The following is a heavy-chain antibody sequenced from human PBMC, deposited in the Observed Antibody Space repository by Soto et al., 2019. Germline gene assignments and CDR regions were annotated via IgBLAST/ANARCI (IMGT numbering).Heavy chain of an antibody. CDR2: SNHSGST. J-gene: IGHJ6*02. CDR1: GGSFSGYY. V-gene: IGHV4-34*01. D-gene: IGHD3-10*01. Sequence: PSETLSLTCAVYGGSFSGYYWSWIRQPPGKGLEWIGESNHSGSTNYNPSLKSRVTISVDTSKNQFSLKLSSVTAADTAVYYCATQSGLLWFGARNYYYGMDVWGQWTTVTV. CDR3: ATQSGLLWFGARNYYYGMDV.